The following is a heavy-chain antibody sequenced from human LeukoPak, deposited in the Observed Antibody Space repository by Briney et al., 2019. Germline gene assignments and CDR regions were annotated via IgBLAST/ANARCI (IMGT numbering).Heavy chain of an antibody. CDR3: ARGIAAAGTPDLDY. CDR1: GFTFSSYG. J-gene: IGHJ4*02. V-gene: IGHV3-33*01. CDR2: IWYDGSNK. Sequence: PGGSLRLSCAASGFTFSSYGMHWVRQAPGKGLEWVAVIWYDGSNKYYADSVKGRFTISRDNSKNTLYLQMNSLRAGDTAVYYCARGIAAAGTPDLDYWGQGTLVTVSS. D-gene: IGHD6-13*01.